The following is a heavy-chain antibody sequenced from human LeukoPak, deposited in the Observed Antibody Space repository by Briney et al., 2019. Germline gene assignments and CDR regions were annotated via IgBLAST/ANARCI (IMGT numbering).Heavy chain of an antibody. D-gene: IGHD3-22*01. CDR3: AKGSYYYDSRGYSPAPGD. CDR1: GLSFSSYG. J-gene: IGHJ4*02. CDR2: ISGNGAST. Sequence: PGGSLRLSCAASGLSFSSYGMSWVRQAPGQGLEWVSTISGNGASTYYADSVKGRFTISRDNSKNTLHLQMNSLRAEDTAVYYCAKGSYYYDSRGYSPAPGDWGQGTLVTVSS. V-gene: IGHV3-23*01.